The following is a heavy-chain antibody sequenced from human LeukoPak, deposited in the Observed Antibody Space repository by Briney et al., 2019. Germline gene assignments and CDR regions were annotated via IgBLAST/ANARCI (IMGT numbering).Heavy chain of an antibody. CDR1: GFSFSTYA. CDR2: IRGGGDT. J-gene: IGHJ4*02. D-gene: IGHD1-1*01. Sequence: GGSLRLSCSASGFSFSTYAMSWVRQAPARGLEWVSSIRGGGDTFYAESVKGRFTLSRDDSRNTVYLGMNNLRVEDTAVYYCAKANWVSNADAVWWGQGTLVTVSS. V-gene: IGHV3-23*01. CDR3: AKANWVSNADAVW.